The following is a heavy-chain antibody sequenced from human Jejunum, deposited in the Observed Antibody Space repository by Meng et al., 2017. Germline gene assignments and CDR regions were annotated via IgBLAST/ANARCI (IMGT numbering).Heavy chain of an antibody. D-gene: IGHD1-26*01. CDR1: GFTFSSYW. J-gene: IGHJ4*02. V-gene: IGHV3-74*01. CDR3: ERVMRCSGSSWEYFDY. Sequence: GESLKISCAASGFTFSSYWMHWVRQVPGKGLVWVSRINSDGSSTTYADSVKGRFIISRDNAKNTMYLQMNSLRAEDTAVYYCERVMRCSGSSWEYFDYWGQGTLVTVSS. CDR2: INSDGSST.